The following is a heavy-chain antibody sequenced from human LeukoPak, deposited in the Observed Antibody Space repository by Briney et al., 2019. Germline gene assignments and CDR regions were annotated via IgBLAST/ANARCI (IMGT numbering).Heavy chain of an antibody. V-gene: IGHV3-53*01. CDR1: GFTVSSNY. J-gene: IGHJ3*02. CDR2: IFSGGTT. Sequence: GWSLRLSCAASGFTVSSNYMSWVRQAPGKGLEWVSIIFSGGTTFYGDSVKGRFTVSRDNSKNTLYLQMNSLRAEDTAVYYCAGASSVVIPAATAFDIWGQGTMVTVSS. D-gene: IGHD2-2*01. CDR3: AGASSVVIPAATAFDI.